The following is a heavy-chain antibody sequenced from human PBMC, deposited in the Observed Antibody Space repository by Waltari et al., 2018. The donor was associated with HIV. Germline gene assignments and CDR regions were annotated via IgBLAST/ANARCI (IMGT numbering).Heavy chain of an antibody. J-gene: IGHJ5*02. Sequence: VETGGGLFRFGESLRLSCDISGFDISNTFITWVRQAPGERPEWLSVIYTDGSTHYADSVKGRFTISRDSPNKRVYLRMTSLIVEDTATYYCTKGVRYFDPWGQGTLVTVSS. CDR3: TKGVRYFDP. D-gene: IGHD3-10*02. V-gene: IGHV3-53*02. CDR2: IYTDGST. CDR1: GFDISNTF.